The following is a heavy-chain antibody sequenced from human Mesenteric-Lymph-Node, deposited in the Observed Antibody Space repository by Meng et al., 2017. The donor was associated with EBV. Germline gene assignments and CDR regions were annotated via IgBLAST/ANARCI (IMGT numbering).Heavy chain of an antibody. V-gene: IGHV4-30-2*01. J-gene: IGHJ4*02. Sequence: HLPLQGCGPALVQPSQTLSLPCAVSGGYISSGGYYWSWIRQPPGKGLEWIGYIYHFGSPNYNPSLKSRVTISVDRSKNQFSLNLTSMTAADTAVYYCARRGIAEGFDFWGQGTLVTVSS. CDR3: ARRGIAEGFDF. CDR2: IYHFGSP. CDR1: GGYISSGGYY.